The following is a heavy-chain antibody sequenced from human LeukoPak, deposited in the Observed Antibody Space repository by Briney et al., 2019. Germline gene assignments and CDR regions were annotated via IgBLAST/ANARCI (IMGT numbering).Heavy chain of an antibody. J-gene: IGHJ4*02. V-gene: IGHV3-7*03. Sequence: GGSLRLSCVVSGFTFSESWMSWVRQAPGKGLGWVASLNLDGSDKYYVDSVKGRFTISRDNAKNSLYLQMDSLRVEDTAVYYCAKGKGYPDYWGQGTLVTVSS. CDR1: GFTFSESW. CDR3: AKGKGYPDY. D-gene: IGHD1-1*01. CDR2: LNLDGSDK.